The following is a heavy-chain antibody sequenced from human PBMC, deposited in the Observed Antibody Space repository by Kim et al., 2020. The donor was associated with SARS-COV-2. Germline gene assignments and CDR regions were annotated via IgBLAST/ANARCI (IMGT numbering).Heavy chain of an antibody. D-gene: IGHD2-8*01. CDR2: IYSGGGGNT. CDR3: ARGHCTKTICYPYYFDF. Sequence: GGSLRLSCAASGFNVNNNYMSWVRQAPGKGLEWLSIIYSGGGGNTNYADSVKGRFTISRDNSNNTLFLQMNSLRAEDTAVYFCARGHCTKTICYPYYFDFWGQGILVTVSS. CDR1: GFNVNNNY. J-gene: IGHJ4*02. V-gene: IGHV3-53*01.